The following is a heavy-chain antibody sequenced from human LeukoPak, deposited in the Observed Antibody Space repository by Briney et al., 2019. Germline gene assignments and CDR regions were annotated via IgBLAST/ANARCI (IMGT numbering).Heavy chain of an antibody. CDR1: GFSLSTSGMC. Sequence: SGPTLVNPTQTLTLTCTFSGFSLSTSGMCVSWIRQPPGKALEWLARIDWDDDKYYSTSLKTRLTISKDTSKNQVVLTMTNMDPEDTATYYCARHYYGSGSYSTPFDYWGQGTLVTVSS. V-gene: IGHV2-70*11. J-gene: IGHJ4*02. D-gene: IGHD3-10*01. CDR2: IDWDDDK. CDR3: ARHYYGSGSYSTPFDY.